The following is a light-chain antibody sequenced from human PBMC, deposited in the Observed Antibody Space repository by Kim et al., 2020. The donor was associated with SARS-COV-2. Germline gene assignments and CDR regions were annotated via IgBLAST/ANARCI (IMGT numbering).Light chain of an antibody. J-gene: IGKJ2*01. CDR3: QHYAGSPPMYT. CDR1: QTVGSTS. CDR2: GVY. Sequence: EIVLTQSPATLSLSPGERATLSCRASQTVGSTSLAWYQQKPGQAPRLLVYGVYKRATGIPDRFSGSGSETGFTLTISRLEPEDFALYYCQHYAGSPPMYTFGQGTKLEIK. V-gene: IGKV3-20*01.